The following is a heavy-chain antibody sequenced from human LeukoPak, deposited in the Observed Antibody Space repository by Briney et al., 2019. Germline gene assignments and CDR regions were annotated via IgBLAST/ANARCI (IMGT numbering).Heavy chain of an antibody. V-gene: IGHV1-2*02. CDR2: ISPNGGGT. CDR1: GYTFNDYS. CDR3: ARKINYRGYLY. J-gene: IGHJ4*02. Sequence: ASVKVSCKASGYTFNDYSLHWVRQAPGQGLQWMGWISPNGGGTNYAQEFQGRVTMTRDTSINTAYMELSGLRSDDTAVYYCARKINYRGYLYWGQGTLVIVSS. D-gene: IGHD2-2*03.